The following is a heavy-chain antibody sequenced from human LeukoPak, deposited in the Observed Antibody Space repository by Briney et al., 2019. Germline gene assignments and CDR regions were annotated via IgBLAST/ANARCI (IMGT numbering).Heavy chain of an antibody. CDR1: GFTFSSYG. CDR2: IRYDGSNK. V-gene: IGHV3-30*02. Sequence: PGGSLRLSCAASGFTFSSYGMHWVRQAPGKGLEWVAFIRYDGSNKYYADSVKGRFTISRDNSKNTLYLQMNSLRAEDTAVYYCAKDSLPLGWNSYFDYWGQGTLVTVSS. J-gene: IGHJ4*02. CDR3: AKDSLPLGWNSYFDY. D-gene: IGHD1-7*01.